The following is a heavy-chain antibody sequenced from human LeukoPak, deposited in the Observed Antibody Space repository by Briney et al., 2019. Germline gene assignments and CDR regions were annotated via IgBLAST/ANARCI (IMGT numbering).Heavy chain of an antibody. CDR3: ARAAVTIFGVDYYMDV. CDR2: IIPIFGTA. V-gene: IGHV1-69*05. J-gene: IGHJ6*03. CDR1: GGTFSSYA. Sequence: ASVKVSCKASGGTFSSYAISWVRQAPGQGLEWMGGIIPIFGTANYAQKFQGRVTITTDESTSTAYMELSSLRSEDTAVYYCARAAVTIFGVDYYMDVWGKGTTVTVSS. D-gene: IGHD3-3*01.